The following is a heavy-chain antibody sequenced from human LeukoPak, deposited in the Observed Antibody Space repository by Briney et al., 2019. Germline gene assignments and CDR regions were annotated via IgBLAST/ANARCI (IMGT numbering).Heavy chain of an antibody. CDR3: AKGSGGSRAYYFDY. CDR1: GFTFSNYA. D-gene: IGHD3-16*01. J-gene: IGHJ4*02. V-gene: IGHV3-23*01. Sequence: PGGSLRLSCAASGFTFSNYAMSWVRHAPGKGLEWVSAITGSGGSTYYADSVKGRFTTSRDNSKNTLYLQMSSLRVEETAVYYCAKGSGGSRAYYFDYWGQGTLVTVSS. CDR2: ITGSGGST.